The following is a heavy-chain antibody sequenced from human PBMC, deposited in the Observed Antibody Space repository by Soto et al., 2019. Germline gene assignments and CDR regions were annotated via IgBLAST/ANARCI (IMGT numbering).Heavy chain of an antibody. D-gene: IGHD3-22*01. J-gene: IGHJ4*02. V-gene: IGHV3-48*01. CDR2: ISSSSSTI. CDR1: GFTFRTYS. Sequence: GESLKISCAASGFTFRTYSMNWVRQAPGKGLEWVSYISSSSSTIFYTDSVKGRFTVSRDNAKNSLYLQMNSLRAEDTAVYCCARPTYYYDSSGPPAYWGQGTLVTVSS. CDR3: ARPTYYYDSSGPPAY.